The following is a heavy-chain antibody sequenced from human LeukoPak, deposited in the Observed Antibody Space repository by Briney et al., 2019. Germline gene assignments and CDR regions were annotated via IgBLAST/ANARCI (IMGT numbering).Heavy chain of an antibody. CDR2: IYSNGST. V-gene: IGHV3-66*01. CDR3: ARVDYDGDYSF. CDR1: GFTVSSSY. Sequence: GGSLRLSCAASGFTVSSSYMSWVRQTPGKGLEWVSIIYSNGSTYYADSVKGRFTISRDNSKNTVYLQMNRLRAEDTAVYYCARVDYDGDYSFWGQGTLVTVSS. D-gene: IGHD4-17*01. J-gene: IGHJ4*02.